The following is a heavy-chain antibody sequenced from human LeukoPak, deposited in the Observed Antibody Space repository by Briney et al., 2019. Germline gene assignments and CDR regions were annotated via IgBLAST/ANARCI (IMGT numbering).Heavy chain of an antibody. CDR1: GGSFSGYY. J-gene: IGHJ5*02. CDR3: ARGYSFRSSGGGWFDP. V-gene: IGHV4-34*01. Sequence: SETLSLTCAVYGGSFSGYYWSWIRQPPGKGLEWIGEIDHSGSTNYNPSLKSRVTISVDTSKNQFSLKLSSVTAADTAVYYCARGYSFRSSGGGWFDPWGQGTLVTVSS. D-gene: IGHD6-19*01. CDR2: IDHSGST.